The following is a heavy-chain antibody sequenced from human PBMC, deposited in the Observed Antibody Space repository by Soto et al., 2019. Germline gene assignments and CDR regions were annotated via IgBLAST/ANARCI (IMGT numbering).Heavy chain of an antibody. Sequence: GGSLRLSCAASGFTFSSYSMNWVRQAPGKGLEWVSYISSSSSTIYYADSVKGRFTTSRDNAKNSLYLQMNSLRAEDTAVYYCARVSLRYFDWLLYYFDYWGQGTLVTVSS. V-gene: IGHV3-48*01. D-gene: IGHD3-9*01. J-gene: IGHJ4*02. CDR2: ISSSSSTI. CDR3: ARVSLRYFDWLLYYFDY. CDR1: GFTFSSYS.